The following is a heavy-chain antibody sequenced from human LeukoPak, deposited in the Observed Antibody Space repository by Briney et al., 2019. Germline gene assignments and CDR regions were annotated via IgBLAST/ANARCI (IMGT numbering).Heavy chain of an antibody. V-gene: IGHV3-20*01. CDR3: ARGGAFDL. J-gene: IGHJ3*01. D-gene: IGHD3-10*01. CDR1: GFTFSSYA. CDR2: INWNGVST. Sequence: PGGSLRLSCAASGFTFSSYAMNWVRQAPGKGLEWVSGINWNGVSTGYADSVKGRFTISRDNAKNSLYLQMNSLRAEDTALYHCARGGAFDLWGQGTMVTVSS.